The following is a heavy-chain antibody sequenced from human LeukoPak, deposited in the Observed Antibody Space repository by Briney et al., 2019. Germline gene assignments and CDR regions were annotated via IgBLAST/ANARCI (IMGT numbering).Heavy chain of an antibody. V-gene: IGHV4-4*07. CDR1: GVSISSYY. CDR2: IYTSGST. CDR3: ASGDYYGSGSSNY. Sequence: SETLSLTCTASGVSISSYYWSWIRQPAGKGLEWIARIYTSGSTNYNPSLKSRVTMSVDTSKNQFSLKLSSVTAADTAVYYCASGDYYGSGSSNYWGQGTLVTVSS. J-gene: IGHJ4*02. D-gene: IGHD3-10*01.